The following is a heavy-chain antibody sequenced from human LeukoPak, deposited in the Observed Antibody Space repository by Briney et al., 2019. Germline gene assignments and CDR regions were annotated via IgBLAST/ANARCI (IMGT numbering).Heavy chain of an antibody. D-gene: IGHD2-2*01. Sequence: SQTLSLTCTVSGGSISSGGYYWSWIRQRPGKGLEWIGYIYYSGSTYYNPSLKSRVTISVDTSKNQFSLKLSSVTAADTAVYYCARARGLFVVVPAAGPVDYWGQGTLVTVSS. CDR1: GGSISSGGYY. V-gene: IGHV4-31*03. J-gene: IGHJ4*02. CDR2: IYYSGST. CDR3: ARARGLFVVVPAAGPVDY.